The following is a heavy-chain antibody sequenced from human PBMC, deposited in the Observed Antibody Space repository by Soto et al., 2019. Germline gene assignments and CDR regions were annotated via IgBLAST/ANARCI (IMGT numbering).Heavy chain of an antibody. Sequence: GESLKISCKGSGYSFTSYWIGWVRQMPGKGLEWMGIIYPGDSDTRYSPSFQGQVTISADKSISTAYLQWSSLKASDTAMYYCARLGCSSTSCYAHYYYYYMDVWGKGTTVTVSS. CDR3: ARLGCSSTSCYAHYYYYYMDV. V-gene: IGHV5-51*01. D-gene: IGHD2-2*01. CDR2: IYPGDSDT. CDR1: GYSFTSYW. J-gene: IGHJ6*03.